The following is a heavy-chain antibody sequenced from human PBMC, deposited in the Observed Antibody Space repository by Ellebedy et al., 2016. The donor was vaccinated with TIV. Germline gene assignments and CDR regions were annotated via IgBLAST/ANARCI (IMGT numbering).Heavy chain of an antibody. J-gene: IGHJ4*02. CDR1: GFTFSSYT. CDR3: ARVGAASYDY. V-gene: IGHV3-48*01. CDR2: ISDSSSTI. Sequence: GESLKISCAASGFTFSSYTMNWVRQAPGKGLEWVSYISDSSSTIYYADSVKGRFIISRDNAKNSLYLQMNSLRAEDTAVYYCARVGAASYDYWGQGTLVTVSS. D-gene: IGHD2-15*01.